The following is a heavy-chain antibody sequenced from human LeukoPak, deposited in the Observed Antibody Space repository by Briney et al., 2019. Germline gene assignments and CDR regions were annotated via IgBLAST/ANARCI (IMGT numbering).Heavy chain of an antibody. CDR1: GFTFSSYS. Sequence: GGSLRLSCAASGFTFSSYSMNWVRQAPGKGLEWVSSISSSSSYIYYADSVKGRFTISRDNAKNSLYLHMNSLRAEDTAVYYCARIVGATTSFDYWGQGTLVTVSS. D-gene: IGHD1-26*01. CDR2: ISSSSSYI. V-gene: IGHV3-21*01. J-gene: IGHJ4*02. CDR3: ARIVGATTSFDY.